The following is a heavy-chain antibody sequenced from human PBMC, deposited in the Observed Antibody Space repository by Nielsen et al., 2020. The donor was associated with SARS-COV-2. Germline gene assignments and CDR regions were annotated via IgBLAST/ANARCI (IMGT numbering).Heavy chain of an antibody. CDR2: ISGDGDTT. Sequence: GGSLRLSCAASGFTLDDYAMHWLRQAPGKGLEWVSVISGDGDTTYYADSVRGRFTISRDNAKNSLYLQMNALRAEDTAVYYCAREGRDLPLDYWGQGVLVTVSS. CDR3: AREGRDLPLDY. D-gene: IGHD5-24*01. V-gene: IGHV3-43*02. CDR1: GFTLDDYA. J-gene: IGHJ4*02.